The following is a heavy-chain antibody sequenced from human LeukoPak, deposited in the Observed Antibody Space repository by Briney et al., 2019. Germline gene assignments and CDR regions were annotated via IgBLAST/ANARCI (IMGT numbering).Heavy chain of an antibody. V-gene: IGHV3-74*01. D-gene: IGHD6-13*01. CDR3: ARGTAATAGIDY. J-gene: IGHJ4*02. CDR1: GFNFSTYW. CDR2: INTDGGAT. Sequence: GGSLRLSCAVSGFNFSTYWIHWVRQAPGKGLVWVSLINTDGGATTYGDSAKGRFTVSRDNDKNSLFLEMNSLRVEDTAVYYCARGTAATAGIDYWGQGTLVTVSS.